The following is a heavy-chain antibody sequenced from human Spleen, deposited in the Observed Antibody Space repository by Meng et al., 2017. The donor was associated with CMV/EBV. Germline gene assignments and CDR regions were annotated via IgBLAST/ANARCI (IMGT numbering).Heavy chain of an antibody. D-gene: IGHD3-3*01. J-gene: IGHJ5*02. CDR2: IYYSGST. Sequence: SISSGGDYWSWIRQHPGNGLEWIGYIYYSGSTYFHPSLKSRVTISVDTSKNQFSLKLSSVTAADTAVYYCARGYDFWSGSKGGWFDPWGQGTLVTVSS. V-gene: IGHV4-31*02. CDR3: ARGYDFWSGSKGGWFDP. CDR1: SISSGGDY.